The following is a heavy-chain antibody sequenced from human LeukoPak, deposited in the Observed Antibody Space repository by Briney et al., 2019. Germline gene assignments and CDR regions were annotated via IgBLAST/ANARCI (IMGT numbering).Heavy chain of an antibody. CDR2: IYSGGST. CDR1: GFTVSSNY. D-gene: IGHD3-22*01. V-gene: IGHV3-53*04. CDR3: ARHRATYYYDSSGLTLDY. J-gene: IGHJ4*02. Sequence: GGSLRPSCAASGFTVSSNYMSWVRQAPGKGLEWVSVIYSGGSTYYADSVKGRFTISRHNSKNTLYLQMNSLRAEDTAVYYCARHRATYYYDSSGLTLDYWGQGTLVTVSS.